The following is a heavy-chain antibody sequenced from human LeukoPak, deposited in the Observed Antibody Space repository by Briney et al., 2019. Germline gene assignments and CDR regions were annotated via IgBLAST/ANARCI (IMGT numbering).Heavy chain of an antibody. D-gene: IGHD6-13*01. CDR1: GFTVSSNY. Sequence: GGSLRLSCAASGFTVSSNYMSWVRQAPGKGLEWVANTKQDGSEKYYVDSVKGRFTISRDNAKNSLYLQMNSLRAEDTAVYYCARQIAAAGTPLDYWGQGTLVTVSS. J-gene: IGHJ4*02. CDR2: TKQDGSEK. V-gene: IGHV3-7*01. CDR3: ARQIAAAGTPLDY.